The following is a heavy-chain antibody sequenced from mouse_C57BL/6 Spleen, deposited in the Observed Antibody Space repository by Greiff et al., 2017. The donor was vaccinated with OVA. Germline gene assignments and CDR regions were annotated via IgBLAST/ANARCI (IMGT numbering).Heavy chain of an antibody. J-gene: IGHJ1*03. CDR2: ISSGGSYT. Sequence: EVQLVESGGDLVKPGGSLKLSCAASGFTFSSYGMSWVRQTPDKRLEWVATISSGGSYTYYPDSVKGRFTISRDNAKNTLYLQMSSLKSEDTAMYYCARRLYYSNSYFDVWGTGTTVTVSS. CDR3: ARRLYYSNSYFDV. V-gene: IGHV5-6*01. D-gene: IGHD2-5*01. CDR1: GFTFSSYG.